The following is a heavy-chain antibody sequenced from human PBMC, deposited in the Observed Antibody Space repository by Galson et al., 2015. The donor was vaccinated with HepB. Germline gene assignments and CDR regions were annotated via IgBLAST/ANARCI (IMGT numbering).Heavy chain of an antibody. CDR1: GGSSSGYY. D-gene: IGHD2-21*01. CDR2: INHSGST. Sequence: SETLSLTCAVYGGSSSGYYWSWIRQPPGKGLEWIGEINHSGSTNYNPSLKSRVTISVDTSKNQFSLKLSSVTAADTAVYYCARDFLNPVLGWSYYYYGMDVWGQGTTVTVSS. CDR3: ARDFLNPVLGWSYYYYGMDV. V-gene: IGHV4-34*01. J-gene: IGHJ6*02.